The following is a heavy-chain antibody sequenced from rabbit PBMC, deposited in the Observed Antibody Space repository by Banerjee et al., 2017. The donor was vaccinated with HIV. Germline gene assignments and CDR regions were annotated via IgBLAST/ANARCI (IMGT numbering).Heavy chain of an antibody. CDR2: ISTGDGST. CDR3: ARDVAGGSASYMGNL. J-gene: IGHJ4*01. Sequence: QEHLVESGGGLVQPEGSLTLTCTASGFTISRYHICWVRQAPGKGLEWIGCISTGDGSTWYASWAKGRFTISKTSSTVDLKMTSLTVADTATYFCARDVAGGSASYMGNLWGPGTLVTVS. V-gene: IGHV1S42*01. D-gene: IGHD8-1*01. CDR1: GFTISRYH.